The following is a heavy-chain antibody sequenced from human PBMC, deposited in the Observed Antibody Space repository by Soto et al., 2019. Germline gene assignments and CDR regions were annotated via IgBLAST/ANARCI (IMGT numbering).Heavy chain of an antibody. Sequence: SQTLSLTFAISGDSVSSKSVAWNWVRQSPSRGLEWLGRTYYRSKWSNDYAVSVKSRITINPDTSKNQFSLQLYSVTPEDTAVYYFAKTTPHSFDIWGQGTMVTVSS. V-gene: IGHV6-1*01. D-gene: IGHD4-17*01. CDR3: AKTTPHSFDI. CDR1: GDSVSSKSVA. J-gene: IGHJ3*02. CDR2: TYYRSKWSN.